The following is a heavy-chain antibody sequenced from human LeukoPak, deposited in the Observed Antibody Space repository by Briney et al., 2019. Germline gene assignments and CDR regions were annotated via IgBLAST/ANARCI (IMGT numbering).Heavy chain of an antibody. CDR2: IWYDGSNK. J-gene: IGHJ6*02. CDR3: ASTVGRTDYYYGMDV. Sequence: GRSLRLSCAASGFTFSSYVMHWVRQAPGKGLEWVAVIWYDGSNKYYADSVKGRFTISRDNSKNTLYLQMNSLRAEDTAVYYCASTVGRTDYYYGMDVWGQGTTVTVSS. CDR1: GFTFSSYV. V-gene: IGHV3-33*01. D-gene: IGHD1-26*01.